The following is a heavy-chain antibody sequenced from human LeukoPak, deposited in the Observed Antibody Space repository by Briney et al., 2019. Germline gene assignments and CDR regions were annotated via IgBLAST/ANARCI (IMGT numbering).Heavy chain of an antibody. J-gene: IGHJ3*02. CDR2: IYYSGST. CDR3: ARERGQTLDAFDI. V-gene: IGHV4-59*11. Sequence: SETLSLTCTVSGGSISSLYWSWIRQPPGKGLEWIGYIYYSGSTNYNPSLKSRVTISIDTSKNQFSLKLTSVTAADTAVYYCARERGQTLDAFDIWGQGTMVTVSS. D-gene: IGHD3-10*01. CDR1: GGSISSLY.